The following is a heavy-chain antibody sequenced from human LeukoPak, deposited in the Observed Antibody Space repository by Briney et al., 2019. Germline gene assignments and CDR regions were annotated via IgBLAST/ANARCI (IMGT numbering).Heavy chain of an antibody. J-gene: IGHJ4*02. CDR1: GYTFSSHD. CDR3: ARGGLAAETSGFDY. CDR2: LSTDNDDT. V-gene: IGHV1-8*01. Sequence: ASVKVSCKASGYTFSSHDLNWVRQAPGHGLEWMGWLSTDNDDTGYAQKFQGRVTMTRDTSISTVYMELRSLTSDDTAVYYCARGGLAAETSGFDYWGQGTLVTVSA. D-gene: IGHD6-13*01.